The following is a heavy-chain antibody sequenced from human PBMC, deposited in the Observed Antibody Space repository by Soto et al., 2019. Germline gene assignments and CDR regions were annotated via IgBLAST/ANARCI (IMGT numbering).Heavy chain of an antibody. D-gene: IGHD1-7*01. CDR1: GYTFTSYA. CDR2: INAGNGNT. J-gene: IGHJ4*02. Sequence: QVQLVHSGAEVKKPGASVKVSCKASGYTFTSYAMHWVRQAPGQRLEWMGWINAGNGNTKYSQKFQGRVTITRDTSASTAYMELSSLRSEDTAVYYCARSPLSWNYVGYFDYWGQGTLVTVSS. CDR3: ARSPLSWNYVGYFDY. V-gene: IGHV1-3*01.